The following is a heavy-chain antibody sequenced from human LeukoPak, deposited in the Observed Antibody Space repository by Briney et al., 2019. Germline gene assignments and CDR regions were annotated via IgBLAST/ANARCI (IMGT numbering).Heavy chain of an antibody. Sequence: GGSLRLSCAASGFSFSTYSMNWVRQAPGKGLEWLSYISSSSDTIYSADSVKGRFTISRDNAKNSLYLQMNSLRAEDTAVYYCIGYGGYSVWGQGTLVTVSS. V-gene: IGHV3-48*04. CDR1: GFSFSTYS. CDR3: IGYGGYSV. CDR2: ISSSSDTI. J-gene: IGHJ4*02. D-gene: IGHD4-23*01.